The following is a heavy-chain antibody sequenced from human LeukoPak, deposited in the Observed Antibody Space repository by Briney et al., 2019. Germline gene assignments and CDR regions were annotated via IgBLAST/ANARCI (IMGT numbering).Heavy chain of an antibody. CDR2: INTNTGNP. J-gene: IGHJ5*02. D-gene: IGHD3-16*02. CDR3: ARAYQRLGGLSFPDQ. V-gene: IGHV7-4-1*02. Sequence: GASVKVSCKASGYTFTSYAMNWVRQAPGQGLEWMGWINTNTGNPTYAQGVTGRFVFSLDTSVSTAYLQISSLKAEDTAVYYCARAYQRLGGLSFPDQWGQGTLVSVSS. CDR1: GYTFTSYA.